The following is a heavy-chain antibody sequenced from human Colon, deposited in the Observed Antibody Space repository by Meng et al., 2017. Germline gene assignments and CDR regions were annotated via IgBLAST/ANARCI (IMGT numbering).Heavy chain of an antibody. V-gene: IGHV3-11*01. CDR3: ARNLFGDY. CDR2: ISSRGGTI. J-gene: IGHJ4*02. CDR1: GFIFSDYY. D-gene: IGHD3-16*01. Sequence: QLGGLWGGLFRFGGSLSLSFAASGFIFSDYYITWFRQAPGKGLEWVSYISSRGGTIHYADSVRGRFTISRDNANNSVFLQMNSLRAEDTAVYYCARNLFGDYWGQGILVTVFS.